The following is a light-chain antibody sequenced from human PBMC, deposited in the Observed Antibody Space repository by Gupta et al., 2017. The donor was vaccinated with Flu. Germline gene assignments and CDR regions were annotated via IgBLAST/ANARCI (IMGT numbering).Light chain of an antibody. J-gene: IGKJ2*01. Sequence: EIVMTQSPATLSVSPGERATLSCTASQSVSTNLAWYQQKPGQAPRLLIYGASDRANGIPDRYSGSGSGTEFTLTSSRRQSEDFAVYSWQQDNTLYTFGQGTKLEIK. V-gene: IGKV3-15*01. CDR2: GAS. CDR3: QQDNTLYT. CDR1: QSVSTN.